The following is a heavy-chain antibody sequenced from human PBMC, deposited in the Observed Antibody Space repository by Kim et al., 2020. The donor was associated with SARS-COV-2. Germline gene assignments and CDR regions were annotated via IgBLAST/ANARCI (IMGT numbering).Heavy chain of an antibody. J-gene: IGHJ4*02. D-gene: IGHD3-22*01. V-gene: IGHV1-46*01. Sequence: KFQGRVTMTRDTSTSTVYMELSSLRSEDTAVYYCARVDYYDSSGYYGIDYWGQGTLVTVSS. CDR3: ARVDYYDSSGYYGIDY.